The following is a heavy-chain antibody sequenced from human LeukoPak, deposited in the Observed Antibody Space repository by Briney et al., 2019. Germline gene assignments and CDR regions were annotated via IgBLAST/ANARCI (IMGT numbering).Heavy chain of an antibody. CDR1: GFTFSSYW. J-gene: IGHJ6*02. CDR2: IKQDGSEK. V-gene: IGHV3-7*03. Sequence: TGGSLRLSCAASGFTFSSYWMSWVRQAPGKGLEWVANIKQDGSEKYYVDSVKGRFTISRDNAKNSLYLQMNSLRAEDTAVYYCARDHDYGGNVVKLYYYYGMDVWGQGTTVTVSS. CDR3: ARDHDYGGNVVKLYYYYGMDV. D-gene: IGHD4-23*01.